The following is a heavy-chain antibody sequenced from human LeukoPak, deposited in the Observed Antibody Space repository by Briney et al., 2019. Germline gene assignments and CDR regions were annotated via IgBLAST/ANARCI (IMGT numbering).Heavy chain of an antibody. Sequence: SETLSLTCTVSGGSISSSSYYWGWIRQPSGKGLEWIGSIYYSGSTYYNPSLKSRVTISVDTSKNQFSLKLSSVTAADTAVYYCARGLGRTDYWGQGTLVTVSS. CDR2: IYYSGST. V-gene: IGHV4-39*01. CDR3: ARGLGRTDY. CDR1: GGSISSSSYY. J-gene: IGHJ4*02. D-gene: IGHD1-14*01.